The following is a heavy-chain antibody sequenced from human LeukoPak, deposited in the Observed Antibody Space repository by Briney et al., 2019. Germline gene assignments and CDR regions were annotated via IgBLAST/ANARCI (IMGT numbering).Heavy chain of an antibody. V-gene: IGHV4-59*12. D-gene: IGHD3-22*01. J-gene: IGHJ3*02. CDR3: ARDYYDTSGNSQGFDI. CDR1: GGSISSYY. Sequence: SETLSLTCTVSGGSISSYYWSRIRQPPGKGLEWIGYIYYSGSTNYNPSLKSRVTISIDTSNDHFSLKLTSVTAADTALYYCARDYYDTSGNSQGFDIWGQGTMVTVSS. CDR2: IYYSGST.